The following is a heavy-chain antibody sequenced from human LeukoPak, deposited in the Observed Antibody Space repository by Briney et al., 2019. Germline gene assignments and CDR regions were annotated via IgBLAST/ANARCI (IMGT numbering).Heavy chain of an antibody. D-gene: IGHD6-19*01. CDR1: GFTFSSYA. J-gene: IGHJ6*03. V-gene: IGHV3-23*01. CDR2: ISGSGGST. Sequence: TGGSLRLSCAASGFTFSSYAMSWVRQAPGEGLEWVSAISGSGGSTYYADSVKGRFTISRDNSKNTLYPQMNSLRAEDTAVYYCAKDYSCGWYYYYMDVWGKGTTVTVSS. CDR3: AKDYSCGWYYYYMDV.